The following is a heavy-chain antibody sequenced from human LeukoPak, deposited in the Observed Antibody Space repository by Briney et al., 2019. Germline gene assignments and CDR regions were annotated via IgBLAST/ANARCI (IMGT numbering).Heavy chain of an antibody. CDR3: ARGASHAEYFQH. CDR1: GGTLSSYA. V-gene: IGHV1-69*13. CDR2: IIPIFGTA. D-gene: IGHD6-6*01. Sequence: SVKVSCKASGGTLSSYAISWVRQAPGQGLEWMGGIIPIFGTANYAQKFQGRVTITADESTSTAYMELSSLRSEDTAVYYCARGASHAEYFQHWGQGTLVTVSS. J-gene: IGHJ1*01.